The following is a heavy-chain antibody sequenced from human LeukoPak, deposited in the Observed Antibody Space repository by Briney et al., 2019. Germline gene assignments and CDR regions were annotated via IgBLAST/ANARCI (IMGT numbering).Heavy chain of an antibody. D-gene: IGHD3-22*01. J-gene: IGHJ4*02. V-gene: IGHV3-48*01. Sequence: GGSLRLSCAASGFTFSSYSMNWVRQAPGKGLEWVSYISSSSSTIYYADSVKGRFTISRDNAKNSLYLQMNSLRAEDTAVYYCARDGDDSSGYSQVTNFDYWGLGTLVTVSS. CDR3: ARDGDDSSGYSQVTNFDY. CDR2: ISSSSSTI. CDR1: GFTFSSYS.